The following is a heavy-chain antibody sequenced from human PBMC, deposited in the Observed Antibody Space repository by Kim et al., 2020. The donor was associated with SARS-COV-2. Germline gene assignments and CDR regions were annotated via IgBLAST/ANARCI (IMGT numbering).Heavy chain of an antibody. CDR1: GFTFSSNW. Sequence: GGSLRLSCAASGFTFSSNWMLWVRQVPGEGLVWVSRINGDGSGIKYSDSVKGRFTISRDNAKNTLYLQMNSLRAEDTAIYYCTRGGADTNFFKSWGQGTL. J-gene: IGHJ4*02. V-gene: IGHV3-74*03. CDR3: TRGGADTNFFKS. D-gene: IGHD2-8*01. CDR2: INGDGSGI.